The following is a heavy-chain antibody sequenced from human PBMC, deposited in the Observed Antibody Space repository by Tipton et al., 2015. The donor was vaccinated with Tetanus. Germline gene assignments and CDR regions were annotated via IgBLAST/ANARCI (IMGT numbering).Heavy chain of an antibody. CDR1: GGSFSGYY. CDR3: ARDITVYGVDA. CDR2: ISHSGTT. D-gene: IGHD3-3*01. V-gene: IGHV4-34*01. J-gene: IGHJ6*02. Sequence: GLVKPSETLSLTCAVYGGSFSGYYWSWIRQTPGKGLEWIGDISHSGTTAYNPSLKGRVSMSVDASNNQFSLMLSSVTAADTGIYYCARDITVYGVDAWGQGTTVTVSS.